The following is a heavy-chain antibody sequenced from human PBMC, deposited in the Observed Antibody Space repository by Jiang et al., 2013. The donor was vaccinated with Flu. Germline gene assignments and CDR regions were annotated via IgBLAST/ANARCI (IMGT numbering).Heavy chain of an antibody. J-gene: IGHJ6*02. D-gene: IGHD3-16*01. CDR1: GFAGSSNY. Sequence: VQLVESGGDLVQPGDSLRLYCAASGFAGSSNYMNWVRQAPGKGLEWVAILYSGGSSFYADSVKGRFTISRDLSKNTLELQMNSLRVEDTAVYYCARPKDGGYFYGMDVWGQGTT. CDR2: LYSGGSS. CDR3: ARPKDGGYFYGMDV. V-gene: IGHV3-66*02.